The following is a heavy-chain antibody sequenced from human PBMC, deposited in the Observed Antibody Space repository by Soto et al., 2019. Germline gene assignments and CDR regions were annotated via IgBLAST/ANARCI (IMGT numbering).Heavy chain of an antibody. Sequence: QVQLVQSGAEVKKPGSSVKVSCKASGGTFSSYAISWERQAPGQGLEWMGGIIPIFGTANYAQKFQGRVTITADESTSTAYMELSSLRSEDTAVYYCARDSPDCSGGSCYSDYYYGMDVWGQGTTVTVSS. CDR2: IIPIFGTA. D-gene: IGHD2-15*01. CDR1: GGTFSSYA. J-gene: IGHJ6*02. V-gene: IGHV1-69*01. CDR3: ARDSPDCSGGSCYSDYYYGMDV.